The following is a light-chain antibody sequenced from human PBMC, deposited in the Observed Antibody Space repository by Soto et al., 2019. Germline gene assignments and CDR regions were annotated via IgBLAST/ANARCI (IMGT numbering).Light chain of an antibody. CDR1: QDISKN. Sequence: IQMTQSPSSLSASVGDRVTITCQASQDISKNLNWYQQKPGKPPKLLIYDASSLQTGVPSSFSGSGSATYFTFTITSLQPEDIAAYYCQQYDNLLPITFGQGTRLEIK. CDR3: QQYDNLLPIT. CDR2: DAS. J-gene: IGKJ5*01. V-gene: IGKV1-33*01.